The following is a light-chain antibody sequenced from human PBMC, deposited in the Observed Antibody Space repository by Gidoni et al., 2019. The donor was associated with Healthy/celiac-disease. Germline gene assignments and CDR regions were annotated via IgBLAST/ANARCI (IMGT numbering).Light chain of an antibody. J-gene: IGKJ2*01. CDR3: QQSYRTPPT. V-gene: IGKV1-39*01. CDR1: QSISSY. CDR2: AAS. Sequence: DIPVTQSPSSLSASVGDRVDITCRASQSISSYLDWYQQKPGKATQLLIYAASSLQSGVPSRFSGSGSGTDFTLTISSLQPEDFATYYCQQSYRTPPTFGQGTKLEIK.